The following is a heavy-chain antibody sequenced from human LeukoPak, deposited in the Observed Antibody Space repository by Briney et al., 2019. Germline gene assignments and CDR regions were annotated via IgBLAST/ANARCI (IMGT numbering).Heavy chain of an antibody. V-gene: IGHV3-74*01. D-gene: IGHD3-10*01. CDR3: ARDAYYYGSGSPKAFDY. Sequence: GGSLRLSCAASGFTFSSYWMHWVRQAPGKGLVWVSRINSDGSSTSYADSVKGRFTISRDNAKNTLYLQMNSLRAEDTAVYYCARDAYYYGSGSPKAFDYWGQGTLVTVSS. J-gene: IGHJ4*02. CDR2: INSDGSST. CDR1: GFTFSSYW.